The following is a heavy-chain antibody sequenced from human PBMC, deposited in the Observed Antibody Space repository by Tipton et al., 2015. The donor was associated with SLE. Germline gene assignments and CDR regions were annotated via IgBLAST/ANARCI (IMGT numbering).Heavy chain of an antibody. Sequence: TLSLTYTVSGGSISSNGYYWGWIRQHPGKGLEWIGYIYHSGTTYYKPSLKSQITISVDTSKNQFSLKLSSVTAADTAVYYCARGPQLGIHFDSWGQGTLVTVSS. V-gene: IGHV4-31*01. CDR1: GGSISSNGYY. J-gene: IGHJ4*02. CDR3: ARGPQLGIHFDS. D-gene: IGHD7-27*01. CDR2: IYHSGTT.